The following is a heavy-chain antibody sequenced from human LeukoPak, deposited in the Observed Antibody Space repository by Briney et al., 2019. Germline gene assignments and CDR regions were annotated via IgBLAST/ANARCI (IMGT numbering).Heavy chain of an antibody. CDR1: GGSISSYY. D-gene: IGHD5-12*01. V-gene: IGHV4-4*07. CDR2: IYTSGST. Sequence: SETLSLTRTVSGGSISSYYWSWIRQPAGKGLEWIGRIYTSGSTNYNPSLKSRVTMSVDTSKNQFSLKLSSVTAADTAVYYCARDLDGDGYDANWFDPWGQGTLVTVSS. CDR3: ARDLDGDGYDANWFDP. J-gene: IGHJ5*02.